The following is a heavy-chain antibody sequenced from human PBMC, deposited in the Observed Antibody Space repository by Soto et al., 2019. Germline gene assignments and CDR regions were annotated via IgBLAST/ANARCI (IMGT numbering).Heavy chain of an antibody. Sequence: GGSLRLSCVVSGFTFISYGMHWVRQAPGKGLEWVALISYDGNNEYYADSVKGRFTISRDNSKNTVFLQMYSLRAEDTAVYYCAKLAYDGSGSTNPHFDYWGQGTLVTISS. CDR3: AKLAYDGSGSTNPHFDY. V-gene: IGHV3-30*18. J-gene: IGHJ4*02. D-gene: IGHD3-22*01. CDR1: GFTFISYG. CDR2: ISYDGNNE.